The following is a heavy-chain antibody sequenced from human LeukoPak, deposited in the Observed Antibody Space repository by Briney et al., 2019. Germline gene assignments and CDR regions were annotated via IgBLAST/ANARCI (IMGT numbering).Heavy chain of an antibody. D-gene: IGHD3/OR15-3a*01. V-gene: IGHV3-15*01. CDR3: TAGTGRSDFDY. CDR2: IKRKGDDGTI. CDR1: GFTFSNAW. Sequence: PGGSLRLSCAASGFTFSNAWMSWVRQAPGRGLEWVGRIKRKGDDGTIDYAAPVKGRLSVSRDDSKNMLYLQMNSLKSEDTAVYYCTAGTGRSDFDYWGQGTPVTVSS. J-gene: IGHJ4*02.